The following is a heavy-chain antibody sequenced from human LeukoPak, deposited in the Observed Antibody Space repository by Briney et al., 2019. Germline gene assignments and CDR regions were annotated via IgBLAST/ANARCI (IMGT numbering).Heavy chain of an antibody. CDR2: IYYSGST. J-gene: IGHJ4*02. CDR1: RGSISSYY. Sequence: SENLSLPSTLSRGSISSYYCSWSRRPPGKGLGWGGYIYYSGSTNYNPSLKSRVTISVDTSKNQFSLKLSSVTAADTAVYYCARDPGDGYRMEIDYWGQGTLVTVSS. D-gene: IGHD5-24*01. CDR3: ARDPGDGYRMEIDY. V-gene: IGHV4-59*01.